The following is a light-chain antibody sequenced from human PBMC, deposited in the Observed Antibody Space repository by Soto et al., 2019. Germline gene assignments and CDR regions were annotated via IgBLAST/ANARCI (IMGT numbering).Light chain of an antibody. J-gene: IGKJ1*01. V-gene: IGKV3-15*01. CDR1: QSVGSN. CDR3: QQYNIWPPWT. Sequence: EIVMTQSPATLSVSPGERATLSCRASQSVGSNLAWYQQKPGQAPRLLIYGASTRATGIPARFTGSGSGTEFTLTISSLQSEDIAVYYCQQYNIWPPWTFGQGTKVEIK. CDR2: GAS.